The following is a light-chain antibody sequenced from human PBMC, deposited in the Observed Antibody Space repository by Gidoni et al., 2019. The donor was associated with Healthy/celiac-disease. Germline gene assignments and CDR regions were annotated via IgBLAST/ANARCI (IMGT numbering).Light chain of an antibody. V-gene: IGKV3-15*01. CDR1: QSVSSN. CDR3: QQYNNWPPHSYT. J-gene: IGKJ2*01. Sequence: EIVMTQSPATLSVSPGERATLSCRASQSVSSNLAWYQQKPGQAPRLIIYGASTRATGIPARFSGSGSGTEFTLTISSLQSEDFAVYYCQQYNNWPPHSYTFGQGTKLEIK. CDR2: GAS.